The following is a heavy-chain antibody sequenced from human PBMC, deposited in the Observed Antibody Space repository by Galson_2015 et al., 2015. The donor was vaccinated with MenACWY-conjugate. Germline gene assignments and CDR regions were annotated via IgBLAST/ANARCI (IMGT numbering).Heavy chain of an antibody. CDR2: IKQDGSER. D-gene: IGHD4-17*01. J-gene: IGHJ6*02. CDR1: GFIFSNSW. Sequence: SLRLSCAASGFIFSNSWMDWVRQAPGKGLEWVGNIKQDGSERYYVESVKGRFIISRDNAKNSLYLQMNSPRAEDTAIYYCARGTVNALGTKYYGMDVWGQGTTVTVSS. CDR3: ARGTVNALGTKYYGMDV. V-gene: IGHV3-7*03.